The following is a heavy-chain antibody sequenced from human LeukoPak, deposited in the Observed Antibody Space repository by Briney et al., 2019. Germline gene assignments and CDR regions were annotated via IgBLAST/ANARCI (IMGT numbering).Heavy chain of an antibody. V-gene: IGHV1-69*13. D-gene: IGHD2/OR15-2a*01. CDR3: ARVSPRGSFDY. CDR1: GGTFSSSP. J-gene: IGHJ4*02. CDR2: ITPIFGTG. Sequence: VASVKISCKASGGTFSSSPISWLRHAPGHGLQWMGGITPIFGTGRYMKNFQGRVTITADASTSTVYMEMSSLRSEDTAVYYCARVSPRGSFDYWGQGTLVTVSS.